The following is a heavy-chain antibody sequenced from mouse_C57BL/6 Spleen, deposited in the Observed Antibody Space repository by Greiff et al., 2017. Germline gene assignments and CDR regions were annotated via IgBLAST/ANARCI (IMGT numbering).Heavy chain of an antibody. CDR1: GFTFSSYG. CDR2: ISSGGSYT. V-gene: IGHV5-6*01. J-gene: IGHJ2*01. CDR3: ARHNYDSFGY. Sequence: DVHLVESGGDLVKPGGSLKLSCAASGFTFSSYGMSLVRQTPDKRLEWVGTISSGGSYTYYPDCVKGRFTISRDNAKNTLYLQMSSLKSEDTAMYYCARHNYDSFGYWGQGTTLTVSS. D-gene: IGHD2-4*01.